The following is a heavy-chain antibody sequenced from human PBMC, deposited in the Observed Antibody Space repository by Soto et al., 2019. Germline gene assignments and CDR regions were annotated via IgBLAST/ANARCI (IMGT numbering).Heavy chain of an antibody. J-gene: IGHJ5*02. CDR2: ISAYNGNT. Sequence: QVQLVQSGAEVKKPGASVKVSCKASGYTFTSYGISWVRQAPGQVLEWMGWISAYNGNTNYAQKLQGRVTRTTDTSTSTAYIELMRLSTDDTDVYYWARDLLVLVPAAVRWSSENGFDPWGQGTLVTVSS. CDR1: GYTFTSYG. V-gene: IGHV1-18*01. D-gene: IGHD2-2*01. CDR3: ARDLLVLVPAAVRWSSENGFDP.